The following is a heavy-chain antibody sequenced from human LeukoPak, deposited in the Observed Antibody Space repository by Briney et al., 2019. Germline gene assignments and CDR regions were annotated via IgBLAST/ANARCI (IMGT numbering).Heavy chain of an antibody. D-gene: IGHD6-19*01. J-gene: IGHJ3*02. CDR2: ITPNSGAT. CDR1: GYTFTGYY. CDR3: ASLGSSGWQLRGGTFDI. V-gene: IGHV1-2*02. Sequence: ASVKVSCKASGYTFTGYYMHWVRQAPGQGLEWMGWITPNSGATDYTQTFQGRVTMTRDTSTSTAYMELSRLRSDDTAVYYCASLGSSGWQLRGGTFDIWGQGTMVTVSS.